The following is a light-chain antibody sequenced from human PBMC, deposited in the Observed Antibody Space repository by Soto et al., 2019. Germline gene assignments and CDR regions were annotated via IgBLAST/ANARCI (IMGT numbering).Light chain of an antibody. CDR2: DAC. CDR3: QQYDTLPT. CDR1: QSVSSN. J-gene: IGKJ1*01. V-gene: IGKV3-20*01. Sequence: EMVMTPSPATLSVSPGERATLSCRASQSVSSNLAWYQQKPGQAPRLLIYDACSRATGIPDRFSGSGSGTDFTLTISRLEPEDFAVYYCQQYDTLPTFGQGTKVDI.